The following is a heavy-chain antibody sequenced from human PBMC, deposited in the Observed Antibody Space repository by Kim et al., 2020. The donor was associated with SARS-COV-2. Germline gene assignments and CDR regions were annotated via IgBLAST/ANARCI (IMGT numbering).Heavy chain of an antibody. V-gene: IGHV3-23*01. CDR3: AKVTSGSSGWVEYFQY. J-gene: IGHJ1*01. CDR1: GFSFNNYA. D-gene: IGHD6-19*01. CDR2: IRDSGGSR. Sequence: RGSLRLSCAASGFSFNNYAMSWVRQAPGKGLEWVSGIRDSGGSREYADSVKGRFSISRDNSKNTLYLQMDSLRAEDTAVYYCAKVTSGSSGWVEYFQYWGQGTLVTVSS.